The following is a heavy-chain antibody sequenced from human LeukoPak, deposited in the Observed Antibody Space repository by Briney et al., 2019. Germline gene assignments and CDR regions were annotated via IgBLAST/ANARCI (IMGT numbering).Heavy chain of an antibody. CDR2: IGPTGPDR. V-gene: IGHV3-21*06. CDR1: GLTFSTSG. Sequence: GGSLRLSCTTSGLTFSTSGFNWVRQAPGKGLEWVASIGPTGPDRYHADSIKGRFTISRDNANNFLYLQMDSLRAEDTAVYYCATETNGRHYDYWGQGTLLTVSS. CDR3: ATETNGRHYDY. J-gene: IGHJ4*02. D-gene: IGHD1-14*01.